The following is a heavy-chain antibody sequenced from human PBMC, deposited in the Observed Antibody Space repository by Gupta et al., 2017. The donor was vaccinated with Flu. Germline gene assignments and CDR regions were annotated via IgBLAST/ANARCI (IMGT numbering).Heavy chain of an antibody. CDR1: GGSVTNYY. CDR2: IYYSGSI. J-gene: IGHJ4*02. Sequence: QVQLQESGPGLVKPSETLALTCSVSGGSVTNYYWNWIRQPPGKGLEWIGYIYYSGSINYNPSLKSRVTISVDTSKNQFSLKLTSVTAADTAVYYCARGPPIAARPFDYWGQGTLVTVSS. D-gene: IGHD6-6*01. V-gene: IGHV4-59*02. CDR3: ARGPPIAARPFDY.